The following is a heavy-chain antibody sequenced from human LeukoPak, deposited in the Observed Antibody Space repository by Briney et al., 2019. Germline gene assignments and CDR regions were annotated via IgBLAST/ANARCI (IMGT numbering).Heavy chain of an antibody. CDR2: ISWNSGYI. J-gene: IGHJ4*02. D-gene: IGHD6-19*01. Sequence: PGRSLRLSCVASGFSFDDYAMHWVRHAPGKGLEWLSIISWNSGYIVYADSVKGRFTISRDNAKNSLYLQMNSLRAEDTAFYYCAKVRGTYSSGYFFDYWGQGALVTVSS. CDR3: AKVRGTYSSGYFFDY. CDR1: GFSFDDYA. V-gene: IGHV3-9*01.